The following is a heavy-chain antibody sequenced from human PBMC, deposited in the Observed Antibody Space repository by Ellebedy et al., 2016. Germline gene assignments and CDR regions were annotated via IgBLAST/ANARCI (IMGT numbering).Heavy chain of an antibody. V-gene: IGHV4-61*05. CDR1: SASININTYY. CDR2: IRDSGRT. J-gene: IGHJ4*02. CDR3: ARIVVDSYGFALLDY. Sequence: SETLSLTCAVSSASININTYYWGWVRQTPGKALEWIGNIRDSGRTNYRASVKSRITISRDTSKNQVYLKLTSVSAADSAVYYCARIVVDSYGFALLDYWGPGTDVTVSS. D-gene: IGHD5-18*01.